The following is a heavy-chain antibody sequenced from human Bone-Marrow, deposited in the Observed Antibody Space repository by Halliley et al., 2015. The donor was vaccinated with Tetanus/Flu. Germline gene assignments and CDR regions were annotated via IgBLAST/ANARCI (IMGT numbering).Heavy chain of an antibody. V-gene: IGHV3-23*01. D-gene: IGHD5-18*01. CDR1: GLTFSTYA. J-gene: IGHJ5*02. CDR3: AKEASDSAMIEGWFDL. CDR2: ISGSGGST. Sequence: AASGLTFSTYAMTWVRHVPGKGLEWVSGISGSGGSTYYADSVEGRFTISRDNSKTTLYLQMSNLRAEDTALYYCAKEASDSAMIEGWFDLWGQGTLVTVSS.